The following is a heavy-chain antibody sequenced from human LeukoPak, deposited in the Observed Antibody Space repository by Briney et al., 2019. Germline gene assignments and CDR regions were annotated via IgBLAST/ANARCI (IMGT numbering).Heavy chain of an antibody. CDR1: GGSISSSSYY. CDR2: IYYSGST. D-gene: IGHD6-6*01. Sequence: SETLSLTCSVSGGSISSSSYYWGWSRQPPEKGLEWIGSIYYSGSTYYNPSLKSRVTISVDTSKNQFSLKLSSVTAADTAVYYCARPEYSSCVTSWGQGTLVTVSS. V-gene: IGHV4-39*01. J-gene: IGHJ4*02. CDR3: ARPEYSSCVTS.